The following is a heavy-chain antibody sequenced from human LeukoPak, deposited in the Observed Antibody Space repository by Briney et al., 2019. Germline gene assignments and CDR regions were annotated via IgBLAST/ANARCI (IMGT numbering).Heavy chain of an antibody. J-gene: IGHJ3*02. V-gene: IGHV3-64D*09. CDR3: VKGLRGYSGYDRGAFDI. D-gene: IGHD5-12*01. CDR2: ISSNGGST. CDR1: GFTFSSYA. Sequence: GGSLRLSCSASGFTFSSYAMHWVRQAPGKGLEHVSAISSNGGSTYYADSVKGRFTISRDNSKNTLYLQMSSLRAEDTAVYYCVKGLRGYSGYDRGAFDIWGQGTMVTVSS.